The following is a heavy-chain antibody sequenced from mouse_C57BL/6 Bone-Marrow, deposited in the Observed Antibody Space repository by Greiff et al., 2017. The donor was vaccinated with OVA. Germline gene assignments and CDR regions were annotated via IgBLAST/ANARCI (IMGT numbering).Heavy chain of an antibody. Sequence: VQLQQSGGGLVKPGGSLKLSCAASGFTFSSYAMSWVRQTPEKRLEWVATISDGGSYTYYPDNVKGRFTISRDNAKNNLYLQMSHLKSEDTAMYYCARVPSDYWGQGTTLTVSS. CDR1: GFTFSSYA. V-gene: IGHV5-4*01. CDR2: ISDGGSYT. J-gene: IGHJ2*01. CDR3: ARVPSDY.